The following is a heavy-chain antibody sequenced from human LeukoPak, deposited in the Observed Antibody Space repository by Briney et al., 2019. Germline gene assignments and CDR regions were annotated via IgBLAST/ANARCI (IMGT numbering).Heavy chain of an antibody. Sequence: ASVKVSCKVSGHTLTQSSSHSVRQAPGRGLEWIGGFDPEDIETVYTQNLQGRLTTTDDTSTDTAYMELSSLRSEDTAIYYCATNSGSYFLYWGQGTLVTVSS. CDR3: ATNSGSYFLY. CDR1: GHTLTQSS. CDR2: FDPEDIET. V-gene: IGHV1-24*01. J-gene: IGHJ4*02. D-gene: IGHD1-26*01.